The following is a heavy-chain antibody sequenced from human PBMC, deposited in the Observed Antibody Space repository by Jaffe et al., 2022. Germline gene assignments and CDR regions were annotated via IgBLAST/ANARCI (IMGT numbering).Heavy chain of an antibody. D-gene: IGHD6-19*01. Sequence: EVQLVESGGGLVQPGRSLRLSCAASGFTFDDYAMHWVRQAPGKGLEWVSGISWNSGSIGYADSVKGRFTISRDNAKNSLYLQMNSLRAEDTALYYCAKVPPWVAGTHAFDIWGQGTMVTVSS. CDR3: AKVPPWVAGTHAFDI. CDR1: GFTFDDYA. V-gene: IGHV3-9*01. J-gene: IGHJ3*02. CDR2: ISWNSGSI.